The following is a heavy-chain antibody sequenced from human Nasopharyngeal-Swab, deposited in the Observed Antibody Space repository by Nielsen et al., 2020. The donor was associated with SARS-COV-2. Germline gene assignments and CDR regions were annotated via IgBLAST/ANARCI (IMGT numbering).Heavy chain of an antibody. CDR1: GFSLSTSAMC. V-gene: IGHV2-70*20. D-gene: IGHD2-21*02. CDR3: GRISPHDFHIDY. CDR2: IDWGDDK. Sequence: SGPTLVKPTQTLRLTCTFSGFSLSTSAMCVTWVRQPPGKALEWLALIDWGDDKYYSTSLKTRLTISKDTSNNQVVLIMANMDPGDTATYYCGRISPHDFHIDYWGQGTLVTVSS. J-gene: IGHJ4*02.